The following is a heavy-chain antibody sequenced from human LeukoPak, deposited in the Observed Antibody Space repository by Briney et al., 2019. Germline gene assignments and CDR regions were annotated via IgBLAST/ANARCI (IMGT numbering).Heavy chain of an antibody. V-gene: IGHV3-23*01. D-gene: IGHD4-17*01. Sequence: GSLRLSCAASGFTFSAYTMSWVRQAPGKGLEWVSSISASGGGTYYAASVKGRFTISRDNSKNTLYLRMSSLRADDTAVYYCAKDDYGDYVRWFDPWGQGTLVTVSS. CDR3: AKDDYGDYVRWFDP. J-gene: IGHJ5*02. CDR1: GFTFSAYT. CDR2: ISASGGGT.